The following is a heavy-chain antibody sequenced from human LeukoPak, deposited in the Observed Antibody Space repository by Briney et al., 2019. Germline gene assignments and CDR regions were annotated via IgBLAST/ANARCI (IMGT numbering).Heavy chain of an antibody. Sequence: ASVKVSCKASGYTFTSYYMHWVRQAPGQGLEWMGIINPSGGSTSYAQKFQGRVAMTRDTSTSTVYMELSSLRSEDTAVYYCARDPVTVTPSFLSRLGGMDVWGQGTTVTVSS. D-gene: IGHD4-17*01. CDR1: GYTFTSYY. CDR2: INPSGGST. J-gene: IGHJ6*02. V-gene: IGHV1-46*01. CDR3: ARDPVTVTPSFLSRLGGMDV.